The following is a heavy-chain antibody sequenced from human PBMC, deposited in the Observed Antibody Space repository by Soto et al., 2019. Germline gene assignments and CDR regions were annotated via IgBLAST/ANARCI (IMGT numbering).Heavy chain of an antibody. CDR3: ASFLHYYGRDV. CDR2: INHSGST. CDR1: GGSFSGYY. D-gene: IGHD3-3*01. J-gene: IGHJ6*02. V-gene: IGHV4-34*01. Sequence: SETLSLTCAVYGGSFSGYYWSWIRQPPGKGLEWIGEINHSGSTNYNPSLKSRVTISVDTSKNQFSLKLSSVTAADTAVYYCASFLHYYGRDVSGQATTVTVSS.